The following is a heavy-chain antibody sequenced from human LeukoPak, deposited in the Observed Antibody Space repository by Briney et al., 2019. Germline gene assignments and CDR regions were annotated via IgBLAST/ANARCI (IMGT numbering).Heavy chain of an antibody. CDR1: GGSISSDSYY. D-gene: IGHD3-3*01. V-gene: IGHV4-61*02. CDR3: ARAQDYDFWSDYFPLTGFDP. CDR2: IYPSGST. J-gene: IGHJ5*02. Sequence: SETLSLTCTVSGGSISSDSYYWSWIRQPAGKGLEWIARIYPSGSTNYKPSLKSRVTLSIDTSKNQFSLKLSSVTAADTAVYYCARAQDYDFWSDYFPLTGFDPWGQGTLVTVSS.